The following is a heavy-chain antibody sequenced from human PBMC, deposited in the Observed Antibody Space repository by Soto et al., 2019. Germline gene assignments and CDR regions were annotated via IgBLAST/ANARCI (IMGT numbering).Heavy chain of an antibody. CDR1: GFTFTNYG. V-gene: IGHV3-33*01. CDR2: IWYDGSNR. Sequence: VVSLRISCAASGFTFTNYGMHWVRQAPGKGLEWVAVIWYDGSNRFYADSVKGRFTISKDNSQNMLYLQMHSLRPEDTAVYYCTRDPYGGSRYYFDSWGQGTLVTVSS. CDR3: TRDPYGGSRYYFDS. D-gene: IGHD1-26*01. J-gene: IGHJ4*02.